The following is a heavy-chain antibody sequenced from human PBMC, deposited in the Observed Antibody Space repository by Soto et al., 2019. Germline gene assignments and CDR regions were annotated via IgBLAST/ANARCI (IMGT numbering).Heavy chain of an antibody. Sequence: QVQLQESGPGLVKPSQTLSLTCTVSGGSISSGDYYWSWIRQPPGKGLEWIGYIYYSGSTYYTPSLKSRVTISVDTSKNQFSLKLSSVTAADTAVYYCYGSGSYSSYNNWFDPWGQGTLVTVSS. D-gene: IGHD3-10*01. V-gene: IGHV4-30-4*01. CDR1: GGSISSGDYY. J-gene: IGHJ5*02. CDR3: YGSGSYSSYNNWFDP. CDR2: IYYSGST.